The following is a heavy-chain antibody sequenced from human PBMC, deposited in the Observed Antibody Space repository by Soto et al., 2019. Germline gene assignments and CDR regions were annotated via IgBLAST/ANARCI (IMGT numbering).Heavy chain of an antibody. V-gene: IGHV4-30-4*01. CDR3: ARDKWSGYDSGAFDV. CDR1: GDSIRSPDSY. J-gene: IGHJ3*01. D-gene: IGHD6-25*01. Sequence: PSETLSLTCTVSGDSIRSPDSYWDRLRQTPGKGLEWIGYSYSTGSSYYHPSLKSLVSISVDTSKNQFSLKLNSVSAADTAIYYCARDKWSGYDSGAFDVWGQGSTDT. CDR2: SYSTGSS.